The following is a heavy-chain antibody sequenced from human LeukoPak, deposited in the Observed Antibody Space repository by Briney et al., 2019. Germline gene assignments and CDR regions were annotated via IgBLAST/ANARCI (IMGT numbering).Heavy chain of an antibody. CDR3: TRSHLEMLRVFDR. D-gene: IGHD5-24*01. V-gene: IGHV6-1*01. Sequence: SQTLSLTCAISGDSVSNNRIAWNWIRQSPSRGLEWLGRTYYRSQWFNDYAFSVKSRIIISADTFKNQFSLQLNSVTPEDTAMYYCTRSHLEMLRVFDRWGQGLLVSVSS. CDR2: TYYRSQWFN. J-gene: IGHJ5*02. CDR1: GDSVSNNRIA.